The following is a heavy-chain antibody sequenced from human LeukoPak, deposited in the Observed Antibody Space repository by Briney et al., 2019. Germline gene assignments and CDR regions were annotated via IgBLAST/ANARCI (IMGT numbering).Heavy chain of an antibody. D-gene: IGHD1-26*01. V-gene: IGHV3-33*01. CDR3: ARSGGSYAFDY. J-gene: IGHJ4*02. Sequence: PGGSLRLSCAASGFTFSSYGMHWVRQAPGKGLEWVAVIWYDGSNKYYADSVKGRFTISRDNSKNTLYLQMNSLRAEDTAVHYCARSGGSYAFDYWGQGTLVTVSS. CDR2: IWYDGSNK. CDR1: GFTFSSYG.